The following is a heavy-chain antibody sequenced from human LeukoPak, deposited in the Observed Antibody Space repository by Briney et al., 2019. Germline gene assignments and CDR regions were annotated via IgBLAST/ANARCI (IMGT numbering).Heavy chain of an antibody. D-gene: IGHD3-10*01. V-gene: IGHV4-4*07. Sequence: PSETLSLTRTVSGGSIGSYYWSWIRQPAGKGLEWIGRIHSSTSKNYNPSIKSRVTMSLDTSKNQFSLKVDSVTAADTAIYYCAREAVDYGSGSLDYWGQGTLVAVSS. CDR2: IHSSTSK. CDR1: GGSIGSYY. CDR3: AREAVDYGSGSLDY. J-gene: IGHJ4*02.